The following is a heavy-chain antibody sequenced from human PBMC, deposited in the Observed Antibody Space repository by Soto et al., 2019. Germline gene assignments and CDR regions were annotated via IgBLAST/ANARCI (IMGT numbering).Heavy chain of an antibody. CDR2: IKSKTDGGTT. D-gene: IGHD6-13*01. CDR1: GFTFSNAW. Sequence: EVQLVESGGGLVKPGGSLRLSCAASGFTFSNAWMSWVRQAPGKGLEWVGRIKSKTDGGTTDYAAPVKGRFTISRDDSKNTLYLQMNSLKTEDTAVYYCTTDQAPNSGYSSSWFLKNYYYYYGMDVWGQGTTVTVSS. J-gene: IGHJ6*02. V-gene: IGHV3-15*01. CDR3: TTDQAPNSGYSSSWFLKNYYYYYGMDV.